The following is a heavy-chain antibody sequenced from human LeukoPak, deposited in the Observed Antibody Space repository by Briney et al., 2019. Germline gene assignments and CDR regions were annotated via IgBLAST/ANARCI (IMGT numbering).Heavy chain of an antibody. CDR1: GGTLSSYA. D-gene: IGHD6-13*01. V-gene: IGHV1-69*05. J-gene: IGHJ4*02. Sequence: SVKVSCKASGGTLSSYAISWVRQAPGQGLEWMGGIIPIFGTANYAQKFQGRVTITTDESTSTAYMELSSLRSEDTGVYYCARGEDSSSWSALPFDYWGQGTLVTVSS. CDR3: ARGEDSSSWSALPFDY. CDR2: IIPIFGTA.